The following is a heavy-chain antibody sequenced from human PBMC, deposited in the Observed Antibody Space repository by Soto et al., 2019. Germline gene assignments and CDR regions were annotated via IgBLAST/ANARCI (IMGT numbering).Heavy chain of an antibody. CDR3: ARAKRADYYMDV. V-gene: IGHV4-31*03. CDR1: GGSISSGGYY. J-gene: IGHJ6*03. CDR2: IYYSGST. Sequence: SETLSLTCTVSGGSISSGGYYWSWIRQHPGKGLEWIGYIYYSGSTYYNPSLKSRVTISVDTSKNQFSLKLSSVTAADTAVYYCARAKRADYYMDVWGKGTTVTVSS.